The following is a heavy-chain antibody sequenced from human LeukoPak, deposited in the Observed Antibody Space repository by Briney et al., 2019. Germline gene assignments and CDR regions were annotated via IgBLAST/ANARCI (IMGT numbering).Heavy chain of an antibody. CDR2: IYYSGST. D-gene: IGHD6-19*01. CDR3: ARLRVGYSSDSSGTDEY. CDR1: GFTFSSYG. Sequence: GSLRLSCAASGFTFSSYGMHWVRQPPGKGLEWIGSIYYSGSTYYSPSLKSRVTISVDTSRNQFSLKLSSVTAAETAVYYCARLRVGYSSDSSGTDEYWGQGTLVAVSS. V-gene: IGHV4-59*05. J-gene: IGHJ4*02.